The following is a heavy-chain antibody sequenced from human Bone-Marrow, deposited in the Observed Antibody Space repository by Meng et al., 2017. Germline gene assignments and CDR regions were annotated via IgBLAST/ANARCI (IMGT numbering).Heavy chain of an antibody. CDR1: GFTFSNAW. CDR3: QWLSTHPPDQ. J-gene: IGHJ4*01. Sequence: HIGESWGDLSGPWGSLRLSCAGSGFTFSNAWMSWVRQAPGKGLEWVGRIKSKTDGETADYAAPVKGRFTISRDDSQNTLYLQMNSLKTEDTGVYYCQWLSTHPPDQWGQGTLVTVSS. CDR2: IKSKTDGETA. V-gene: IGHV3-15*01. D-gene: IGHD3-22*01.